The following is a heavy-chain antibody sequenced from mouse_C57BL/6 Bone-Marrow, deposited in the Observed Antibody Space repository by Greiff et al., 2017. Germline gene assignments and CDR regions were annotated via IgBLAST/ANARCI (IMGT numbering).Heavy chain of an antibody. CDR1: GYTFTSYT. Sequence: QVQLQQSGAELARPGASVKMSCKASGYTFTSYTMHWVQQRPGQGLEWIGYINPSSGYTKYNQKFKDKATFPADKSSSTAYMQLSSLTSEDSAVYYCARSGWLRRRAAWFAYWGQGTLVTVSA. J-gene: IGHJ3*01. D-gene: IGHD2-2*01. CDR3: ARSGWLRRRAAWFAY. V-gene: IGHV1-4*01. CDR2: INPSSGYT.